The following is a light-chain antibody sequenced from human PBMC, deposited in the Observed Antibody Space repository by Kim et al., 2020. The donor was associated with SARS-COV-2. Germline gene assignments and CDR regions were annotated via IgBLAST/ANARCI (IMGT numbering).Light chain of an antibody. V-gene: IGKV3-20*01. J-gene: IGKJ2*01. CDR2: GSS. CDR1: QSVSGSY. Sequence: CPWARAALSARDSQSVSGSYIGWDQQKPGQAPRFLIFGSSTRATGIPDRFSGSGSGTDFTLTIRRLEPEEVVVYYGHHFDTTLYTFGPGTKLEIK. CDR3: HHFDTTLYT.